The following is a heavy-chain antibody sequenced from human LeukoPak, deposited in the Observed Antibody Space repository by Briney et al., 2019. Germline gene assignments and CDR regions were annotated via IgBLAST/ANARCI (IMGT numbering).Heavy chain of an antibody. CDR3: AKDLHYNDGRWEFDP. D-gene: IGHD5-24*01. CDR1: GFTFSTFA. CDR2: VVGGGTT. Sequence: GGSLRLSCAASGFTFSTFAMTWVRQAPGKGLEWVSGVVGGGTTYYADSVTGRFTLSKDNSKKTVYLQMNSLRVEDTAIYYCAKDLHYNDGRWEFDPWGQGTLVTVSS. V-gene: IGHV3-23*01. J-gene: IGHJ5*02.